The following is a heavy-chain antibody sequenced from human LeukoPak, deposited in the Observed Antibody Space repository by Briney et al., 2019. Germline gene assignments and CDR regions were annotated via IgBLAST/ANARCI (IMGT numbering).Heavy chain of an antibody. D-gene: IGHD6-6*01. V-gene: IGHV4-59*01. J-gene: IGHJ4*02. Sequence: PSETLSLTCTVSGGSISSYYWSWIRQPPGKGLEWIGYIYYSGSTNYNPSLKSRVTISVDTSKNQSSLKLSSVTAADTAVYYCGASLEYSGIDYWGQGTLVTVSS. CDR3: GASLEYSGIDY. CDR2: IYYSGST. CDR1: GGSISSYY.